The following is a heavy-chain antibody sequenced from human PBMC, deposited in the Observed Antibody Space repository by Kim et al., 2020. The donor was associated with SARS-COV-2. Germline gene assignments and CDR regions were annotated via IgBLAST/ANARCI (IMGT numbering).Heavy chain of an antibody. D-gene: IGHD5-12*01. V-gene: IGHV6-1*01. CDR3: ARETRDGYNFDY. J-gene: IGHJ4*02. Sequence: YAVSVKSRITINPDTAKNQFSLQLNSVTPEDTAVYYCARETRDGYNFDYWGQGNLVTVSS.